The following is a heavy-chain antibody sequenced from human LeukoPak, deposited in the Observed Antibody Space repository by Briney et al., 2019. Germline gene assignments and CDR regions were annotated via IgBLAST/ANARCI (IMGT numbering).Heavy chain of an antibody. CDR3: AKEVTPGALLYGPFDY. V-gene: IGHV3-23*01. CDR1: EFIFSSYG. D-gene: IGHD4-23*01. Sequence: GGSLRLSCAASEFIFSSYGMSWVRQAPGKGLEWVSAISASGGGTYYADSVKGRFTISRVNSRNTLYLQMNSLRAEDTAIYYCAKEVTPGALLYGPFDYWGQGTLVTVSS. CDR2: ISASGGGT. J-gene: IGHJ4*02.